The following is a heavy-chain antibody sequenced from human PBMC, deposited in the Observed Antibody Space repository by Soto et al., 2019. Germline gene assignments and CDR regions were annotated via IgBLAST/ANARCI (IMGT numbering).Heavy chain of an antibody. V-gene: IGHV3-11*01. J-gene: IGHJ4*02. CDR2: ISSSTGDII. Sequence: QVQLVESGGGWVKSGGSLRLSCAASGFTFNDYYMSWIRQAPGKGLERVSFISSSTGDIIYYADSVKGRFTISRDNAKNSLFLQMNSLRAEDTAVYYCARTSPTFDYWGQGTLVSVSS. CDR3: ARTSPTFDY. CDR1: GFTFNDYY.